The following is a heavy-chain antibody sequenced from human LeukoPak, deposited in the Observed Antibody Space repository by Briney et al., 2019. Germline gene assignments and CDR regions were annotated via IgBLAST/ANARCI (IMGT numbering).Heavy chain of an antibody. J-gene: IGHJ4*02. CDR2: ISYDGSNK. V-gene: IGHV3-30*04. CDR1: GFGFSDSA. Sequence: GGSLRLSCTTSGFGFSDSAMHWVRQAPGKGLEWVAVISYDGSNKYYADSVKGRFTISRDNSKNTLYLQMNSLRAEDTAVYYCANSFYDSSGYYFDYWGQGTLVTVSS. D-gene: IGHD3-22*01. CDR3: ANSFYDSSGYYFDY.